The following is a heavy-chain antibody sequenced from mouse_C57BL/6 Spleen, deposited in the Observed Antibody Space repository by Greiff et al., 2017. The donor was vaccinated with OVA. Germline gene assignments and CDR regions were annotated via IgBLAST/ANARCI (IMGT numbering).Heavy chain of an antibody. CDR2: IDPSDSYT. D-gene: IGHD1-1*01. J-gene: IGHJ4*01. CDR3: ARGLYDGSSPDY. V-gene: IGHV1-50*01. Sequence: VQLQQSGAELVKPGASVTLSCKASGYTFTSYWMQWVKQRPGQGLEWIGEIDPSDSYTNYNQKFKGKATWTVDTSSSTAYRQLSSLTSEDSAVYYCARGLYDGSSPDYWGQGTSVTVSS. CDR1: GYTFTSYW.